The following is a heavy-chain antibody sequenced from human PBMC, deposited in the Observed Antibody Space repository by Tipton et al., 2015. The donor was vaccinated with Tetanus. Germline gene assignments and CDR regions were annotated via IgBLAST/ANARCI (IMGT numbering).Heavy chain of an antibody. D-gene: IGHD3-3*02. Sequence: TLSLTCTVSGGPLSTSHWAWIRQPPGKGLEWVGKITYSRTTNYNSSLKSRVTISLDTSTSQFSLKLTSATAADTAVYYCARERIRLIGDVIFRYFDLWGRGTLVTVSS. J-gene: IGHJ2*01. CDR3: ARERIRLIGDVIFRYFDL. CDR1: GGPLSTSH. V-gene: IGHV4-59*01. CDR2: ITYSRTT.